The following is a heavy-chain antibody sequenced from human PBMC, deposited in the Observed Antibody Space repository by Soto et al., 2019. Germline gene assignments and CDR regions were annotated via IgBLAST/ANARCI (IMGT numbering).Heavy chain of an antibody. V-gene: IGHV3-23*01. D-gene: IGHD3-3*01. CDR1: GFTFTSHA. CDR2: ISGSGGST. CDR3: AKNHDFWRGYYNRVHFDS. J-gene: IGHJ4*02. Sequence: AGGSLRLSCASSGFTFTSHAMSWGRQAPGKGLEWVSGISGSGGSTYYADSVKGRFTISRDSSKSTLYLQMNSLRAEDTAVYYCAKNHDFWRGYYNRVHFDSWGQGTLVTVS.